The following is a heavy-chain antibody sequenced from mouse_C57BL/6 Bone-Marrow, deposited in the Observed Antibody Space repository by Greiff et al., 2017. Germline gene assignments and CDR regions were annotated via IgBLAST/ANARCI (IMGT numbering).Heavy chain of an antibody. V-gene: IGHV1-15*01. CDR3: TRNDYGSSYWYFDV. J-gene: IGHJ1*03. CDR1: GYTFTDYE. D-gene: IGHD1-1*01. CDR2: IDPETGGT. Sequence: VQLQQSGAELVRPGASVTLSCKASGYTFTDYEMHWVKQTPVHGLEWIGAIDPETGGTAYNQKFKGKAILTADKSSSTAYMELRSLTSEDSAVYYCTRNDYGSSYWYFDVWGTGTTVTVSS.